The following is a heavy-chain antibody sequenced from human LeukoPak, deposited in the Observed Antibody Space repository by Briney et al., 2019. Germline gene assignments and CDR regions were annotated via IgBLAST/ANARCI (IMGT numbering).Heavy chain of an antibody. J-gene: IGHJ6*03. Sequence: PSETLSLTCTVSGGSISSYYWSWIRQPPGKGLEWIGYIYYSGSTNYNPSLKSRVTISVDTSKNQFSLKLSSVTAADTAVYYCARVPAYVYCSSTSCYPYYYYYYMDVWGKGTTVTVSS. V-gene: IGHV4-59*01. D-gene: IGHD2-2*01. CDR2: IYYSGST. CDR1: GGSISSYY. CDR3: ARVPAYVYCSSTSCYPYYYYYYMDV.